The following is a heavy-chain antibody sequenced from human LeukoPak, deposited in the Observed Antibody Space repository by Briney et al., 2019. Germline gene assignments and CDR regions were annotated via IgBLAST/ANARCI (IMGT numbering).Heavy chain of an antibody. CDR3: ATDGTEWGLPY. CDR1: GFIFSSNW. V-gene: IGHV3-33*01. J-gene: IGHJ4*02. D-gene: IGHD1-26*01. Sequence: PGGSLRLSCAASGFIFSSNWMHWVRQAPGKGLHWVALIWSDGSKTSYADSVKGRFTISRDNSKNTLYLQMNSLRAEDTAIYYCATDGTEWGLPYWGQGTLVTVSS. CDR2: IWSDGSKT.